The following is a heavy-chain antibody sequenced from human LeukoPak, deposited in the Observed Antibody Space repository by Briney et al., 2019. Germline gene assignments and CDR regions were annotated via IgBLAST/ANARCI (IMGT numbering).Heavy chain of an antibody. CDR3: ALTGHCSGGSCYSGWFDP. Sequence: PGGSLRLSCTVSGFTVSSNSMSWVRQAPGKGLEWVSAISGSGGSTYYADSVKGRFTISRDNSKNTLYLQMNSLRAEDTAVYYCALTGHCSGGSCYSGWFDPWGQGTLVTVSS. V-gene: IGHV3-23*01. CDR1: GFTVSSNS. J-gene: IGHJ5*02. CDR2: ISGSGGST. D-gene: IGHD2-15*01.